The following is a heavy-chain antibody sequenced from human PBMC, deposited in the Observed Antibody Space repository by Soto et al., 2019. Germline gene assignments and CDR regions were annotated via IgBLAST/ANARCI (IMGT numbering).Heavy chain of an antibody. V-gene: IGHV1-8*01. CDR1: GSTLTELS. Sequence: ASVKVSCKVSGSTLTELSIHWVRQAPGQGLEWMGWMNPNSGNTGYAQKFQGRVTMTRNASISTAYMELSSLRSEDTAVYYCATYYYGSGIEAHWGQGTLVTVS. D-gene: IGHD3-10*01. CDR3: ATYYYGSGIEAH. J-gene: IGHJ4*02. CDR2: MNPNSGNT.